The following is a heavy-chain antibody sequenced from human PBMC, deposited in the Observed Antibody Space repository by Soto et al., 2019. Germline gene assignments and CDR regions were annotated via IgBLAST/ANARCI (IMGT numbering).Heavy chain of an antibody. D-gene: IGHD6-13*01. V-gene: IGHV3-33*01. CDR3: VRGIPSQYSSNWLYWYFDL. CDR2: XGXYGTKE. Sequence: VQLVESGGGVVQPGRSLRLSCAASGFVYSTYAMHWVRLSPGKGLEWVAXXGXYGTKEYYVDSVKGRFTISRDNSQNTLNLQMDSLRAEDTAVYFCVRGIPSQYSSNWLYWYFDLWGRGTQVTVSS. J-gene: IGHJ2*01. CDR1: GFVYSTYA.